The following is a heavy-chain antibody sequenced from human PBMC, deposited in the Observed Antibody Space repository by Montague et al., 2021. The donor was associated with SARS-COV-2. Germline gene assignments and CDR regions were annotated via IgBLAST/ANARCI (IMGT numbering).Heavy chain of an antibody. Sequence: SETLSLTCTVSGDPMTYFYWSWIRQTPEKGLEWIGYIFYRGTTKYNPSLESRVTITVDTSKDQFYLKLNSVTAADTAVYYCARGATRTFDCWGQGTRVTVSS. CDR1: GDPMTYFY. D-gene: IGHD1-1*01. J-gene: IGHJ4*02. CDR2: IFYRGTT. CDR3: ARGATRTFDC. V-gene: IGHV4-59*01.